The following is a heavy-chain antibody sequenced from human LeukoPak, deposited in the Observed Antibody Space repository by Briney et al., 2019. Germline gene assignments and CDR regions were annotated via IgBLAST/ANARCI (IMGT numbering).Heavy chain of an antibody. CDR1: GYSISSGYY. J-gene: IGHJ5*02. CDR2: IYHSGST. CDR3: AREGGMVYAINWFDP. D-gene: IGHD2-8*01. V-gene: IGHV4-38-2*02. Sequence: SETLSLTCTVSGYSISSGYYWGWIRQPPGKGLEWIGSIYHSGSTYYNPSLKSRVTISVDTSKNQFSLRLSSVTAADTAVYYCAREGGMVYAINWFDPWGQGTLVTVTS.